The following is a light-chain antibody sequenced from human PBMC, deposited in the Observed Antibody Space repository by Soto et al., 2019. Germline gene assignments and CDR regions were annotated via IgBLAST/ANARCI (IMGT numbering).Light chain of an antibody. J-gene: IGKJ1*01. CDR2: DAS. V-gene: IGKV3-11*01. CDR3: QHRSNESCT. Sequence: EIVLTQSPATLSLSPGERATLSCRASQSVSSYLAWYQQKPGQAPRLLIYDASNRATGIPARFSGSGSGTDFTLTISNLEPEEFSVYLCQHRSNESCTFGQRTKVDIK. CDR1: QSVSSY.